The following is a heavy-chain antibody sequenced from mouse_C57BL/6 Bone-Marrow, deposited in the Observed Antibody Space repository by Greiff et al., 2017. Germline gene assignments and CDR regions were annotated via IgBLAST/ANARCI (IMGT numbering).Heavy chain of an antibody. CDR2: IDPNSGGT. V-gene: IGHV1-72*01. Sequence: QVQLQQPGAELVKPGASVKLSCKASGYTFTSYWMHWVKQRPGRGLEWIGRIDPNSGGTKYNEKFKSKATLTVDKPSSTAYMQLSSLTSEDSAVYYCARRLYYGNYYSYYAMDYWGQGTSVTGSS. CDR1: GYTFTSYW. J-gene: IGHJ4*01. D-gene: IGHD2-1*01. CDR3: ARRLYYGNYYSYYAMDY.